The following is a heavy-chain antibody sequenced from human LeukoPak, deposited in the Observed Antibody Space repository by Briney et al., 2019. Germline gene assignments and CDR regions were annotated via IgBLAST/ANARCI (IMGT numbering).Heavy chain of an antibody. J-gene: IGHJ4*02. CDR1: GGTFSSYA. CDR3: ARDQEGFDY. V-gene: IGHV1-69*05. Sequence: ASVKVSCKASGGTFSSYAISWVRQAPGQGLEWMGGIIPIFGTANYAQKFQGRVTVTRDTSTSTVHMELSGLTSEDTAVYYCARDQEGFDYWGQGTLVTVSS. CDR2: IIPIFGTA.